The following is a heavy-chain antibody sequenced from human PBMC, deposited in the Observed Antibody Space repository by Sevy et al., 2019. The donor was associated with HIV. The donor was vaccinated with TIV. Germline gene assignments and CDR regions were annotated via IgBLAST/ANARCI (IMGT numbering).Heavy chain of an antibody. Sequence: GESLKISCAASGFTFSDYYMSWIRQAPGKGLEWVSYISSSSSYTNYADSVKGRFTISRDNVKNSLYLQMDSLRAEDTAVYYCARVQGIAARPDYYFDYWGQGTLVTVSS. D-gene: IGHD6-6*01. V-gene: IGHV3-11*06. CDR3: ARVQGIAARPDYYFDY. J-gene: IGHJ4*02. CDR1: GFTFSDYY. CDR2: ISSSSSYT.